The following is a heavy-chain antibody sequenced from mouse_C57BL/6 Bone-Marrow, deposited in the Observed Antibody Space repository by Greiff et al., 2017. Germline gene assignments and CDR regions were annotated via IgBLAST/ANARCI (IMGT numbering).Heavy chain of an antibody. Sequence: QVHVKQSGAELVRPGASVKLSCKASGYTFTDYYINWVKQRPGQGLEWIARIYPGSGNPYYNEKFKGKATLTAEKSSSTAYMQLSSLTSEDSAVYFCARSRGYDYDGWFAYWGQGTLVTVSA. D-gene: IGHD2-4*01. J-gene: IGHJ3*01. CDR1: GYTFTDYY. CDR2: IYPGSGNP. CDR3: ARSRGYDYDGWFAY. V-gene: IGHV1-76*01.